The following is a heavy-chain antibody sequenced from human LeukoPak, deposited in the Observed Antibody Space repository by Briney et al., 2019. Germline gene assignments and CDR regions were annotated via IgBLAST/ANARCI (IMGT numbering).Heavy chain of an antibody. CDR3: ARDNRSLLDS. V-gene: IGHV4-39*07. J-gene: IGHJ4*02. CDR1: GGSLRSSTYY. D-gene: IGHD3-16*02. Sequence: SETLSLTCTVSGGSLRSSTYYWAWIRQPPGKGLEWLGSIHYDGSTFDNPSLKGRVTMSVDTSRNHFSLKMTSVTAADTAVYYCARDNRSLLDSWGQGLLVTVSS. CDR2: IHYDGST.